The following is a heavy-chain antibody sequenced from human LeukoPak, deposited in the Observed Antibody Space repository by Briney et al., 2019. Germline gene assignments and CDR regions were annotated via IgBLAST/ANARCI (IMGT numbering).Heavy chain of an antibody. Sequence: PGRSLRLSCAASGFTFSSYAMHWVRQAPGKGLEWVAVISYDGSNKYYADSVKGRFTISRDNSKNTLYLQMNTLRAEYTAVYYCASTVTSKDAFDICGQGKMVTVSS. CDR3: ASTVTSKDAFDI. D-gene: IGHD1-1*01. V-gene: IGHV3-30*04. CDR1: GFTFSSYA. CDR2: ISYDGSNK. J-gene: IGHJ3*02.